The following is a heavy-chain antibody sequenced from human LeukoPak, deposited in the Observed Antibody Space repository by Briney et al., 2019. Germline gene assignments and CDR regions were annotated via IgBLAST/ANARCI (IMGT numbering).Heavy chain of an antibody. V-gene: IGHV3-64D*06. Sequence: PGGSLRLSCSASAFTFSSRAMHWVRQAPGKGLEYVSAISGNGDNTYYAESVKGRFTISRDNSKNTLLLQMSSLRAEDTAVYYCVRDRVAKLTDYFDSWGQGALVTVSS. J-gene: IGHJ4*02. CDR3: VRDRVAKLTDYFDS. CDR1: AFTFSSRA. D-gene: IGHD5-12*01. CDR2: ISGNGDNT.